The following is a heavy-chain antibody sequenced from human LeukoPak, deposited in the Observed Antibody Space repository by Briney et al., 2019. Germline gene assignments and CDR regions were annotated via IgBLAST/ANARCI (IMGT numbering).Heavy chain of an antibody. V-gene: IGHV3-7*01. CDR3: ARDRRTQGDFWSGYYTARYYGMDV. CDR1: GFTFNKHW. CDR2: IKQDGSEK. J-gene: IGHJ6*02. D-gene: IGHD3-3*01. Sequence: GGSLRLSCAASGFTFNKHWMSWVRQAPGKGLEWVANIKQDGSEKYYVDSVKGRFTISRDNAKNSLYLQMNSLRAEDTAVYYCARDRRTQGDFWSGYYTARYYGMDVWGQGTTVTVSS.